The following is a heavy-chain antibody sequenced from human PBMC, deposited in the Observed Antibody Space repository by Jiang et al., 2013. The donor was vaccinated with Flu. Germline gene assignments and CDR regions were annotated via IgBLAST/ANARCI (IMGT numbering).Heavy chain of an antibody. CDR1: GYTFTSYA. V-gene: IGHV7-4-1*02. Sequence: QSGSELKKPGASVKVSCKASGYTFTSYAMNWVRQAPGQGLEWMGWINTNTGNPTYAQGFTGRFVFSLDTSVSTAYLQISSLKAEDTAVYYCARASVLTRPGLRFLEWSLGYWGQGTLVAVSS. CDR2: INTNTGNP. D-gene: IGHD3-3*01. J-gene: IGHJ4*02. CDR3: ARASVLTRPGLRFLEWSLGY.